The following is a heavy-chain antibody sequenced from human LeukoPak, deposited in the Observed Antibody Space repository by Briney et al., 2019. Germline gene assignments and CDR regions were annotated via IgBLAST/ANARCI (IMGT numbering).Heavy chain of an antibody. D-gene: IGHD2-21*02. Sequence: SETLTLTCTVSGGSLSSYYWSWIRQPPGKGLEWIAYIYSRGLNRGSANYNPSLKSRVTISVDMSKNQFSLKLSSVTAADAAVYYCARVLSGDCYFDYWGQGTLVTVSS. CDR1: GGSLSSYY. CDR2: IYSRGLNRGSA. CDR3: ARVLSGDCYFDY. J-gene: IGHJ4*02. V-gene: IGHV4-59*01.